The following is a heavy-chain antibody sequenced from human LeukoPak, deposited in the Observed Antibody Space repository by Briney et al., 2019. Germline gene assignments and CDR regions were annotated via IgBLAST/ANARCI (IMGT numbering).Heavy chain of an antibody. Sequence: GGSLRLSCAASGFTFSSYWMHWVRQASGKGLEWVGRIRSKANSYATAYAASVKGRFTISRDDSKNTAYLQMNSLKTEDTAVYYCTRLAAAGTGDYWGQGTLVTVSS. D-gene: IGHD6-13*01. CDR3: TRLAAAGTGDY. CDR2: IRSKANSYAT. V-gene: IGHV3-73*01. CDR1: GFTFSSYW. J-gene: IGHJ4*02.